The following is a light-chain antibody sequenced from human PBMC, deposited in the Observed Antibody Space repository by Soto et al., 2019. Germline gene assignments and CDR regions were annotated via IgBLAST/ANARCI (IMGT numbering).Light chain of an antibody. Sequence: DIQMTQSPSTLSGSVGDRVTITCRASQTISSWLAWYQQKPGKAPKRLLYKASTLKSGFPSRFSGSGSGTEFTLTIRSLQPADVAPYYCQPYNSYSEAFGQATTGELK. J-gene: IGKJ1*01. CDR1: QTISSW. CDR2: KAS. V-gene: IGKV1-5*03. CDR3: QPYNSYSEA.